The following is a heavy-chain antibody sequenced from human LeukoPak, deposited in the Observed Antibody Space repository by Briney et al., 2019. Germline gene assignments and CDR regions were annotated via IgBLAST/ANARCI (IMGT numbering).Heavy chain of an antibody. D-gene: IGHD6-13*01. Sequence: GGSLRLSCAASGIIVSSNYMSWVRQAPGKGLEWVSVIHTSGSTYYADSVKGRFTISRDNSKNTLYLQMNSLRAEDTAVYYCAKKIAAAGRSFDYWGQGTLVTVSS. CDR3: AKKIAAAGRSFDY. CDR2: IHTSGST. V-gene: IGHV3-53*01. CDR1: GIIVSSNY. J-gene: IGHJ4*02.